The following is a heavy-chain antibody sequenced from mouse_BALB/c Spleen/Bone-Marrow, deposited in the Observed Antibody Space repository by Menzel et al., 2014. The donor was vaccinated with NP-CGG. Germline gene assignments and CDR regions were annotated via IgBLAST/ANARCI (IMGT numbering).Heavy chain of an antibody. D-gene: IGHD2-2*01. CDR2: INPSNGRA. CDR3: ARAGGYDGFAY. Sequence: QVQLKQSGAELVKPGASVKLSCKASGYTFTSYWMHWAKQRPGQGLEWIGEINPSNGRADYNEKFRSKATLTVDRSSSTAYMQLSSLTSEDSAVYYCARAGGYDGFAYWGQGTLVTVSA. V-gene: IGHV1S81*02. CDR1: GYTFTSYW. J-gene: IGHJ3*01.